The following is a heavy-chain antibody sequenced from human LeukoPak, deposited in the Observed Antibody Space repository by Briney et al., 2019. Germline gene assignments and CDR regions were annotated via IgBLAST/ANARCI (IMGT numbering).Heavy chain of an antibody. V-gene: IGHV3-30-3*01. CDR1: GFTFSSYA. CDR3: AREGGSGSFLDY. Sequence: GGSLRLSCAASGFTFSSYAMRWVRQAPGKGLEWVAVISYDGSNKYYADSVKGRFTISRDNSKNTLYLQMNSLRAKDTAVYYCAREGGSGSFLDYWGQGTLVTVSS. D-gene: IGHD3-10*01. J-gene: IGHJ4*02. CDR2: ISYDGSNK.